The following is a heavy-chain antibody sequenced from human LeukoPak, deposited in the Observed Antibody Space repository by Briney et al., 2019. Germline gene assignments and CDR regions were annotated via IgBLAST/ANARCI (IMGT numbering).Heavy chain of an antibody. Sequence: GGSLRLSCEASGFTFGNYAMNWVRQAPGKGLEWVSTISGTGSSTYYADSAKGRFTISRDNSKDTLFLQLNSLTAADTAMYFCAKASVAITQNCNSWGQGTLVNVSS. CDR1: GFTFGNYA. CDR2: ISGTGSST. J-gene: IGHJ5*02. D-gene: IGHD2-2*02. CDR3: AKASVAITQNCNS. V-gene: IGHV3-23*01.